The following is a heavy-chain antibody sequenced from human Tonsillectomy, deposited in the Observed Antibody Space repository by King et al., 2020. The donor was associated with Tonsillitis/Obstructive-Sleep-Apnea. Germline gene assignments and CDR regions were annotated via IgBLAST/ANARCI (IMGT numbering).Heavy chain of an antibody. J-gene: IGHJ6*03. CDR1: GGSISSRSYY. CDR2: IYYSGTT. V-gene: IGHV4-39*01. Sequence: QLQESGPGLVKPSETLSLTCTVSGGSISSRSYYWGWVRQPPGKGLEWIATIYYSGTTYYNPPLKSRVTMSVDTSTNQFSLKQRSVTASDTAVYYCVRKHEDDDGNYYYYMDVWGKGTTVTV. D-gene: IGHD3-3*01. CDR3: VRKHEDDDGNYYYYMDV.